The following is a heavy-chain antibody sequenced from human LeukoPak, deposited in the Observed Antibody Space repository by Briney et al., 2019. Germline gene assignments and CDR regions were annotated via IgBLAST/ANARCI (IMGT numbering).Heavy chain of an antibody. D-gene: IGHD4-17*01. CDR1: GGSFSGYY. CDR2: IYHSGST. V-gene: IGHV4-34*01. Sequence: PSETLSLTCAVYGGSFSGYYWSWIRQPPGKGLEWIGEIYHSGSTNYNPSLKSRVTISVDKSKNQFSLKLSSVTAADTAVYYCARATTVTTLIDYWGQGTLVTVSS. J-gene: IGHJ4*02. CDR3: ARATTVTTLIDY.